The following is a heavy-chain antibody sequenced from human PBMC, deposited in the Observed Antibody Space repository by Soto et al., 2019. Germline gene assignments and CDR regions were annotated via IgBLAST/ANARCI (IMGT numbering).Heavy chain of an antibody. CDR1: GYTFTSYD. CDR3: ARRPGGYCSSTRCSYDMEV. Sequence: ASVKVSCKASGYTFTSYDINWVRQATGQGLEWMGWMNPNSGNTGYAQKFQGRVTMTRNTSISTAYMELSSLRSEDTAVYYCARRPGGYCSSTRCSYDMEVWGKGITVTVSS. V-gene: IGHV1-8*01. D-gene: IGHD2-2*01. J-gene: IGHJ6*03. CDR2: MNPNSGNT.